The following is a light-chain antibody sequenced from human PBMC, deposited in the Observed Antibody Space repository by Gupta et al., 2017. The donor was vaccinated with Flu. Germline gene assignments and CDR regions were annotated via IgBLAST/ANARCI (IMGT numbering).Light chain of an antibody. CDR2: GNT. J-gene: IGLJ2*01. Sequence: QSVLTQPPSVSGAPGQRVTIPCTGSRPNIGAGYDVHWYQQLPGTAPKLLIYGNTNRPSGVPDRFSGSKSGTSASLAITVLQAEDEADYYCQSYDSSLSASVVFGGGTRLTVL. CDR1: RPNIGAGYD. CDR3: QSYDSSLSASVV. V-gene: IGLV1-40*01.